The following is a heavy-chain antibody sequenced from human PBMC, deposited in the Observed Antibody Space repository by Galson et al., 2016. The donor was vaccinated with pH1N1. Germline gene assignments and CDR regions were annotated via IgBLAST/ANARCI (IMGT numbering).Heavy chain of an antibody. D-gene: IGHD4-17*01. CDR2: INPNGGAT. V-gene: IGHV1-2*02. Sequence: SVKVSCKASGYRFDNYFLHWVRQAPGQGVEWMGWINPNGGATNYAQKFQGRVTLTRDTSINTGFMEFRGLTSDDTAVYFCAREGGVNGDYVFSYWGQGSLVIVSS. CDR1: GYRFDNYF. CDR3: AREGGVNGDYVFSY. J-gene: IGHJ4*02.